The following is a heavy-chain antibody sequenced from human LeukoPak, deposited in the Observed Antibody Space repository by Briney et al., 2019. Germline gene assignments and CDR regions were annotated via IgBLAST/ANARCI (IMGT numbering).Heavy chain of an antibody. J-gene: IGHJ6*03. V-gene: IGHV3-23*01. Sequence: GGSLRLSCVASGFTFGNYAMSWVRQAPGKGLEWVSAISGSGGSTYYADSVKGRFTISRDNSKNTLYLQMNSLRAEDTAVYYCAKDAKPDYYYYYYMDVWGKGTTVTVSS. CDR1: GFTFGNYA. CDR3: AKDAKPDYYYYYYMDV. CDR2: ISGSGGST.